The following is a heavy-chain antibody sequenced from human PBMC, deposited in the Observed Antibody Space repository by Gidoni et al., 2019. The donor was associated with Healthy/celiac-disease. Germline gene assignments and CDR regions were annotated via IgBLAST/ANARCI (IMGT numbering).Heavy chain of an antibody. CDR2: ISGSGGST. Sequence: EVQLLESGGGLVQPGGSLRLSCAASGFTFTSYAMSWVRQAPGKGLGWVSAISGSGGSTYYADSVKGRFTISRDNSKNTLYLQMNSLRAEDTAVYYCAAAGSIAARPGVGWFDPWGQGTLVTVSS. CDR1: GFTFTSYA. D-gene: IGHD6-6*01. J-gene: IGHJ5*02. V-gene: IGHV3-23*01. CDR3: AAAGSIAARPGVGWFDP.